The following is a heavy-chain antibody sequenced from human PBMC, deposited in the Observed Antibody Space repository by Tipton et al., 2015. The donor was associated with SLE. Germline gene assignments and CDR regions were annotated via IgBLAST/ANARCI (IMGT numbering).Heavy chain of an antibody. J-gene: IGHJ4*02. D-gene: IGHD3-10*01. CDR1: GGSISSYY. CDR3: ARDRLVRGVHFDY. V-gene: IGHV4-34*01. Sequence: LRLSCTVSGGSISSYYWSWIRQPPGKGLEWIGEINHSGSTNYNPSLKSRVTISVDTSKNQFSLKLSSVTAADTAVYYCARDRLVRGVHFDYWGQGTLVTVSS. CDR2: INHSGST.